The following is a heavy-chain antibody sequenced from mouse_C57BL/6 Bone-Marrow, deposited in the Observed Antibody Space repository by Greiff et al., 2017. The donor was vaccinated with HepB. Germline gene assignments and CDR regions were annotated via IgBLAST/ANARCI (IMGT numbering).Heavy chain of an antibody. CDR1: GFNIKDDY. J-gene: IGHJ3*01. CDR2: IDPENGDT. CDR3: TTDSSGYAAY. Sequence: EVKLQESGAELVRPGASVKLSCTASGFNIKDDYMHWVKQRPEQGLEWIGWIDPENGDTEYASKFQGKATITADTSSNTAYLQLSSLTSADTAVYYCTTDSSGYAAYWGQGTLVTVSA. D-gene: IGHD3-2*02. V-gene: IGHV14-4*01.